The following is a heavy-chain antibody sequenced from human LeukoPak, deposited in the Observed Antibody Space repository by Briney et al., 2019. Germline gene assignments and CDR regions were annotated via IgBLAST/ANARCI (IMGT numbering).Heavy chain of an antibody. CDR1: GGSFSGYY. V-gene: IGHV4-34*01. Sequence: SETLSLTCAVYGGSFSGYYWSWIRQPPGKGLEWIGEINHSGSTNYNPSLKSRVTISVDTSKNQFSLKLSSVTAADTAVYYCARGLGRWGQGTLVTVSS. CDR2: INHSGST. CDR3: ARGLGR. J-gene: IGHJ4*02.